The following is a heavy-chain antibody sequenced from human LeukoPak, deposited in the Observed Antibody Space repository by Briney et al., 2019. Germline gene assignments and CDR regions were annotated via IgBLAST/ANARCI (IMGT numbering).Heavy chain of an antibody. CDR1: GFTFKLSA. V-gene: IGHV3-23*01. Sequence: GESLRLSCAASGFTFKLSAMSWVRQAPGKGLEWVALISGSGSRGSGISGGNTYYADSVKGRFTISRDDSQNTVYLQMNGLRAEDTAIYFCGKGRCCDSSCWYFDSWAKGTRVTVAS. CDR2: ISGSGSRGSGISGGNT. J-gene: IGHJ4*02. CDR3: GKGRCCDSSCWYFDS. D-gene: IGHD6-13*01.